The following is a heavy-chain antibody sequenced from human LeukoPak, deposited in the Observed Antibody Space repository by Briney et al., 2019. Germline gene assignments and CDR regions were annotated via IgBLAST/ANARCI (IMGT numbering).Heavy chain of an antibody. CDR2: ISSSSSSI. CDR3: ARAYYGSGSYPWYFDY. Sequence: GGSLRLSCAASGFTFSSYSMTWVRQAPGKGLEWVSYISSSSSSIYYADSVKGRFTISRDNAKNSLYLQMNSLRDEDTAVYYCARAYYGSGSYPWYFDYWGQGTLVTVSS. J-gene: IGHJ4*02. CDR1: GFTFSSYS. D-gene: IGHD3-10*01. V-gene: IGHV3-48*02.